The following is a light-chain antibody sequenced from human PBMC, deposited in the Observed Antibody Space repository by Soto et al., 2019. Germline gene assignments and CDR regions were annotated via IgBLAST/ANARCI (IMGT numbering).Light chain of an antibody. Sequence: QSVLTQPASVSGSRGQSITISCTGTSSDVGGYNYVSWYQQHPGKAPKLIIYDVSNRPSGVSDRFSGSKSGNTASLTISGLQAEDEADYYCNSYAGSSTYVFGTGTKVTVL. V-gene: IGLV2-14*01. CDR3: NSYAGSSTYV. J-gene: IGLJ1*01. CDR2: DVS. CDR1: SSDVGGYNY.